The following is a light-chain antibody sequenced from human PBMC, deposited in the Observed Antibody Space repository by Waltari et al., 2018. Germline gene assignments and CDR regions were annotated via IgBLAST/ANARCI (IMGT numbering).Light chain of an antibody. Sequence: QSALTQPASVSGSPGQSITISCTGTNRDVGGYNQVSWYQYLPGKAPKLLIYDVTKRPSGVSDRFSGSRSGATALLTISGRQAEDEADYYCTSFTYRTTLVFGGGTKLAVL. J-gene: IGLJ2*01. CDR3: TSFTYRTTLV. CDR2: DVT. V-gene: IGLV2-14*03. CDR1: NRDVGGYNQ.